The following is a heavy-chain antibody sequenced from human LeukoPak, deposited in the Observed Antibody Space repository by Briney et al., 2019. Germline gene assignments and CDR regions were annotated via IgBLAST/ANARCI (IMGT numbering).Heavy chain of an antibody. CDR2: IYHSGST. V-gene: IGHV4-38-2*02. CDR3: ARDMAGRRIFVF. D-gene: IGHD6-19*01. Sequence: SETLSLTCTVSGYSISSGYYWGWIRQPPWRGLGGIGSIYHSGSTYYNPSLKSRVTISVDTSKNKFSLKLSTVTAADTAVYYCARDMAGRRIFVFWGQGTLVTVSS. CDR1: GYSISSGYY. J-gene: IGHJ4*02.